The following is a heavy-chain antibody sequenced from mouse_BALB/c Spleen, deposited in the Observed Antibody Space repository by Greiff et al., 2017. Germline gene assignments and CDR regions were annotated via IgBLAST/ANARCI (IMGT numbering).Heavy chain of an antibody. D-gene: IGHD1-1*01. Sequence: EVHLVESGGGLVKPGGSLKLSCAASGFTFSSYAMSWVRQTPEKRLEWVASISSGGSTYYPDSVKGRFTISRDNARNILYLQMSSLRSEDTAMYYCARSRGTTVVESAWFAYWGQGTLVTVSA. CDR3: ARSRGTTVVESAWFAY. CDR2: ISSGGST. J-gene: IGHJ3*01. CDR1: GFTFSSYA. V-gene: IGHV5-6-5*01.